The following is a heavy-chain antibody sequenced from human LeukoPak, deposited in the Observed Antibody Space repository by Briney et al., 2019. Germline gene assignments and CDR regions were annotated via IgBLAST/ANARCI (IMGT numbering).Heavy chain of an antibody. V-gene: IGHV3-7*01. CDR2: IKQDGSEK. CDR1: GFTFSSYW. J-gene: IGHJ3*02. Sequence: PGGSLRLSCAASGFTFSSYWMSWVRQAPGKGLEWVANIKQDGSEKYYVDSVKGRFTISRDNAKNSLYLQMNSLRAEDTAVYYCARDTTMGTWYYYDSSGYYYVDAFDIWGQGTMVTVSS. D-gene: IGHD3-22*01. CDR3: ARDTTMGTWYYYDSSGYYYVDAFDI.